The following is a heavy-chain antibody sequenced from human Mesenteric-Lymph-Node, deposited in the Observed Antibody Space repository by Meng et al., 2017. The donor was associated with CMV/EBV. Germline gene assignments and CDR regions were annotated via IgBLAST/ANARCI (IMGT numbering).Heavy chain of an antibody. J-gene: IGHJ5*02. Sequence: LRLSCAAFGFTFNNVVMAGVRQASGKGLVCVSSISLTGRSTFYADSVKGRFTISRDNSENTLFLQMTTLRAEDTAIYYCVRDTALDPWGQETLVTVSS. CDR1: GFTFNNVV. V-gene: IGHV3-23*01. D-gene: IGHD4-17*01. CDR3: VRDTALDP. CDR2: ISLTGRST.